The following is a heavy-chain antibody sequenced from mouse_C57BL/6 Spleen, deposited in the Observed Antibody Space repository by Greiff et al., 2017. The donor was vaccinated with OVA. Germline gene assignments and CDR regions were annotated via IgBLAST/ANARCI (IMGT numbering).Heavy chain of an antibody. CDR1: GYTFTSYW. CDR2: IYPGSGST. D-gene: IGHD1-1*01. V-gene: IGHV1-55*01. J-gene: IGHJ4*01. CDR3: ARRVITTVVAHYAMDY. Sequence: QVQLQQSGAELVKPGASVKMSCKASGYTFTSYWITWVKQRPGQGLEWIGDIYPGSGSTNYNEKFKSKATLTVDTSSSTAYMQLSSLTSEDSAVYYCARRVITTVVAHYAMDYWGQGTSVTVSS.